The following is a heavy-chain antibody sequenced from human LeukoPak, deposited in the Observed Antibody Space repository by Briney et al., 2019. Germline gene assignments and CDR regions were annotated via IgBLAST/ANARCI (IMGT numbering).Heavy chain of an antibody. CDR1: GGSFSGYY. V-gene: IGHV4-39*01. CDR2: ISYSGST. CDR3: ARRGTTVTTPFDY. D-gene: IGHD4-17*01. Sequence: PSETLSLTCAVYGGSFSGYYWGWIRQPPGKGLEWIESISYSGSTYYNPSLKSRVTISFDTSKNQFSLKLSSVTAADTAVYYCARRGTTVTTPFDYWGQGTLVTVSS. J-gene: IGHJ4*02.